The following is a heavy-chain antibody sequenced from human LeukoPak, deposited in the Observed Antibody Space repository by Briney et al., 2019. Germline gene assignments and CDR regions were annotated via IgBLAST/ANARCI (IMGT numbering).Heavy chain of an antibody. CDR2: IYYSGST. CDR1: GGSISISTYY. CDR3: ARNSSDCAFDP. D-gene: IGHD2-21*02. V-gene: IGHV4-39*01. Sequence: SETLSLTCTVSGGSISISTYYWGWIRQPPGKGLEWIVSIYYSGSTYYNPSLKSRVTISIDTSKNQFSLNLNSVTAADTAVYYCARNSSDCAFDPWGQGTLVTVSS. J-gene: IGHJ5*02.